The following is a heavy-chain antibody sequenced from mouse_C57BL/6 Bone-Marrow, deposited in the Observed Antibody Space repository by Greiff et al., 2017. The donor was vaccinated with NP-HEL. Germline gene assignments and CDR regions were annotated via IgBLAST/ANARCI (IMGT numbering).Heavy chain of an antibody. CDR2: IDPENGDT. CDR3: TTRIYGSSYGVDY. V-gene: IGHV14-4*01. J-gene: IGHJ2*01. CDR1: GFNIKDDY. Sequence: EVQLQQSGAELVRPGASVKLSCTASGFNIKDDYMHWVKQRPEQGLEWIGWIDPENGDTEYASKFQGKATITADTSSNTAYLQLSILTSEDTAVYYCTTRIYGSSYGVDYWGQGTTLTVSS. D-gene: IGHD1-1*01.